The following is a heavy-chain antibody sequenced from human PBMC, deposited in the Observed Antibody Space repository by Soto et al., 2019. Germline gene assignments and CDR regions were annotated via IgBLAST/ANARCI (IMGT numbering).Heavy chain of an antibody. D-gene: IGHD3-3*01. J-gene: IGHJ4*02. Sequence: QVQLVESGGDLVKRGGSLRLSCAASGYTFSDYYMSWIRQAPGKGLEWISYIDTSSTKIYYADSVKGRFTISRDNAKNSLDLEMNSLRHEDTAVYYCASHYDMWSGYLSPVDYWGQGTLVTVSS. CDR3: ASHYDMWSGYLSPVDY. CDR1: GYTFSDYY. CDR2: IDTSSTKI. V-gene: IGHV3-11*01.